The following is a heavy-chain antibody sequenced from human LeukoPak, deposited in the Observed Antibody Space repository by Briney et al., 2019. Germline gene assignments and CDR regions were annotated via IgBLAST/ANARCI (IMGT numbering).Heavy chain of an antibody. CDR1: GGSASNYY. V-gene: IGHV4-59*02. Sequence: SETLSLTCTVSGGSASNYYWSWIRQPPGKGLEWIGYIYYSGSTNYNPSLKSRVTMSLDTSKNQFSLKLSSVTAADTAVYYCATIATAGTTWGQGTLVTVSS. CDR3: ATIATAGTT. D-gene: IGHD6-13*01. CDR2: IYYSGST. J-gene: IGHJ5*02.